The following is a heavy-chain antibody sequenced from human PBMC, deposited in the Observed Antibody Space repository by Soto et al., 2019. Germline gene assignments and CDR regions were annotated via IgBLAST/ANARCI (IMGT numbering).Heavy chain of an antibody. J-gene: IGHJ6*02. CDR2: IIPIFGTA. CDR1: GGTFSSYA. CDR3: GRSKVAYEYDSSGYYPASGGMDV. D-gene: IGHD3-22*01. Sequence: GASVKVSCKASGGTFSSYAISWVRQAPGQGLEWMGGIIPIFGTANYAQKFQGRVTTTADESTGTAYMELSSLRSEDTAVYYCGRSKVAYEYDSSGYYPASGGMDVWGQGTTVTVSS. V-gene: IGHV1-69*13.